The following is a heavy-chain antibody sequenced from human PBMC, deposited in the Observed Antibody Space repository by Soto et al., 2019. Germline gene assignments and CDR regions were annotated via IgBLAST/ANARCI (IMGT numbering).Heavy chain of an antibody. CDR1: GGTFSSYA. V-gene: IGHV1-69*12. CDR2: IIPIFGTA. CDR3: AREVDYRGLPYWFDP. D-gene: IGHD4-4*01. Sequence: QVQLVQSGAEVKKPGSSVKVSCKASGGTFSSYAISWVRQAPGQGLEWMGGIIPIFGTANYAQKFQGRVTITADESXNTAYMELSSLRSEDTAVYYCAREVDYRGLPYWFDPWGQGTLVTVSS. J-gene: IGHJ5*02.